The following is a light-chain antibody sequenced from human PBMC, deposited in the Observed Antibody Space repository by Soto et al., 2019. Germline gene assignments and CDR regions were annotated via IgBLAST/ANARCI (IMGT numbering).Light chain of an antibody. J-gene: IGKJ5*01. Sequence: DIPMTQSPSSLSASVGDRVTITCRASQSISTYLNWYQQKPGKVPKLLIYAASTLQSGVPSRFSGSGSGTDFTLTISSLQPEDVATYYCQKYNSAPQITFGQGTRLEIK. CDR2: AAS. CDR1: QSISTY. CDR3: QKYNSAPQIT. V-gene: IGKV1-27*01.